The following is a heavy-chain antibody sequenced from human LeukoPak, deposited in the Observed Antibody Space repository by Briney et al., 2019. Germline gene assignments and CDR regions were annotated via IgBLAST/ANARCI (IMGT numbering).Heavy chain of an antibody. CDR3: ARRRDFIDY. CDR1: GFTLSDYH. D-gene: IGHD3/OR15-3a*01. Sequence: GGSLRLSCAASGFTLSDYHMSWIRQAPGKGLEWVSYSSSSGSTIYYADSVKGRFAISRDNAKNSLYLQLNSLRAEDTAVYYCARRRDFIDYWGQGTLVTVSS. J-gene: IGHJ4*02. V-gene: IGHV3-11*01. CDR2: SSSSGSTI.